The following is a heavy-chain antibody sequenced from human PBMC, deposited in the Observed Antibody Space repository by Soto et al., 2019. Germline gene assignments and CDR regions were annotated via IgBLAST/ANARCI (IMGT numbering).Heavy chain of an antibody. CDR2: IYYSGST. V-gene: IGHV4-61*08. D-gene: IGHD5-18*01. J-gene: IGHJ4*02. Sequence: QVQLQESGPGLVKPSQTLSLTCTVSGGSISSGDYYWSWIRQHPGKGLEWIGYIYYSGSTNYNPSLKSRVTISVDTSKNQFSLKLSSVTAADTAVYYCASQRGDGYSLYFDYWGQGTLVTVSS. CDR1: GGSISSGDYY. CDR3: ASQRGDGYSLYFDY.